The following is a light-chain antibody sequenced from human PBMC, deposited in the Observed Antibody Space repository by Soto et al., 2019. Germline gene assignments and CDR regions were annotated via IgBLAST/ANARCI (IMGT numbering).Light chain of an antibody. CDR1: QAVSNNY. CDR2: GSS. CDR3: QQYGRSHPT. Sequence: ENVLTQSPGTLYLSPGDSAALSCRANQAVSNNYLAWYQQKPGQAPRVLIYGSSSRAAGIPDRFSGSGSGTDFTLTISRLEPEDFAVYDCQQYGRSHPTCGQGTKLEIK. V-gene: IGKV3-20*01. J-gene: IGKJ2*01.